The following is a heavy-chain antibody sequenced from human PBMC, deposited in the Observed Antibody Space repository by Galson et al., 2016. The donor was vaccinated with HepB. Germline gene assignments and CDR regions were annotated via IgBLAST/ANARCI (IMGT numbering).Heavy chain of an antibody. D-gene: IGHD3-10*01. V-gene: IGHV3-74*01. J-gene: IGHJ4*02. Sequence: SLRLSCAASGFTFSNYWMYWVRQAPGKGLVWVSRIKTDGSITGYADSVKGRFTISRANGRKTMYLQMNSLRAEDTALYYRARGRRGAISDFFDSWGQGTLVTVSS. CDR2: IKTDGSIT. CDR1: GFTFSNYW. CDR3: ARGRRGAISDFFDS.